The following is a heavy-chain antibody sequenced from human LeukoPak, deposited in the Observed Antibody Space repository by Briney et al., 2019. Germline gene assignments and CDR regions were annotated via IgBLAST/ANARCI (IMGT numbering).Heavy chain of an antibody. CDR1: GGSISSSSYY. Sequence: SETLSLTCAVSGGSISSSSYYWGWIRQPPGKGLEWIGSIYYSGSTYYNPSLKSRVTISVDTSKNQFSLKLSSVTAADTAVYYCASFPRQRGVWGSYRHYWGQGTLVTVSS. V-gene: IGHV4-39*01. D-gene: IGHD3-16*02. J-gene: IGHJ4*02. CDR2: IYYSGST. CDR3: ASFPRQRGVWGSYRHY.